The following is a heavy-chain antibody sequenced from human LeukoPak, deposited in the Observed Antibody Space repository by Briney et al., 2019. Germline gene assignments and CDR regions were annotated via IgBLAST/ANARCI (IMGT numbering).Heavy chain of an antibody. Sequence: GGSLRLSCAASGFTFSRNGMHWVRQAPGKGLEWVAFIRYDGSNKYYADSVKGRFTISRDNAKNSLYLQMNSLRAEDTAVYYCVAALDAFDIWGQGTMVTVSS. J-gene: IGHJ3*02. CDR1: GFTFSRNG. V-gene: IGHV3-30*02. D-gene: IGHD6-6*01. CDR2: IRYDGSNK. CDR3: VAALDAFDI.